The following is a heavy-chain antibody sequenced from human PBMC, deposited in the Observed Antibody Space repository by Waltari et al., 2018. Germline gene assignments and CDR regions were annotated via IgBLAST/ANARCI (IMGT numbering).Heavy chain of an antibody. V-gene: IGHV3-33*08. J-gene: IGHJ3*02. Sequence: QVQLVESGGGVVQPGRSLRLSCAASGFTFSSYGMHWVRQAPGKGLGGVAVLWFDGSNKYDADSVKGRFTISGDNCKDTLYLQMNSVRAEDTAMYYGATKWELLRAHAFDIWGQGTMVTVSS. D-gene: IGHD1-26*01. CDR3: ATKWELLRAHAFDI. CDR1: GFTFSSYG. CDR2: LWFDGSNK.